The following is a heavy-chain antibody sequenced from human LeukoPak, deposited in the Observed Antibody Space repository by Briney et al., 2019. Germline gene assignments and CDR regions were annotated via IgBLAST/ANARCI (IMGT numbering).Heavy chain of an antibody. J-gene: IGHJ4*02. D-gene: IGHD6-25*01. CDR2: ISYDGSNK. CDR3: ANSLGGGYYFDY. Sequence: GGSLRLSCAASGFTFSSYGMHWVRQAPGKGLEWVAVISYDGSNKYYADSVKGRFTISRDNSKNTLYLQMNSLRAEDTAVYYCANSLGGGYYFDYWGQGTLVTVSS. V-gene: IGHV3-30*18. CDR1: GFTFSSYG.